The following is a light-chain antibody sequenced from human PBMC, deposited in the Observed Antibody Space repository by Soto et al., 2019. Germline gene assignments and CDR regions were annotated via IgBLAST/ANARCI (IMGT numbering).Light chain of an antibody. V-gene: IGLV2-14*01. J-gene: IGLJ1*01. Sequence: QSVLTQPASVSGSPGQSITISCTGTSSDVGDYNYVSWYQQHPGKAPKLIIYEVTNRPSGVSNRFSGSKSGNTASLTISGLQADDDADYYCSSYTNSGHIYVFGTGTKVTVL. CDR1: SSDVGDYNY. CDR2: EVT. CDR3: SSYTNSGHIYV.